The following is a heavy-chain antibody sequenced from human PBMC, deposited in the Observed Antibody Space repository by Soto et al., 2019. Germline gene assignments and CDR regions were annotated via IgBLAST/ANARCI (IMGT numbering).Heavy chain of an antibody. Sequence: GGSLRLSCVGSGFTFSTYSINWVRQAPGKGLEWVSSISSRSDIYYADSVKGRFTISRDNAKNSVSLQMNSLRAEDTAVYYCEREYNAWPLAYGLDVCGQGTTVTVYS. V-gene: IGHV3-21*01. CDR3: EREYNAWPLAYGLDV. D-gene: IGHD1-20*01. CDR1: GFTFSTYS. CDR2: ISSRSDI. J-gene: IGHJ6*02.